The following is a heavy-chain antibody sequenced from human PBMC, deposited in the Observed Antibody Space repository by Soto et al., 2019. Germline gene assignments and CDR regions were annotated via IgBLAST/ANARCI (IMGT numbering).Heavy chain of an antibody. Sequence: EVQLLESGGGLVQPGGSLRLSCAASGFTFSSYAMSWVRQAPGKGLEWVSGISGSGGRTYYADSVKGRFTISRDNSKNTLYLQMNSLRAEDTAIYYCAKDITFGGVIAEYGMDVWGQGTTVTASS. V-gene: IGHV3-23*01. CDR3: AKDITFGGVIAEYGMDV. CDR2: ISGSGGRT. CDR1: GFTFSSYA. D-gene: IGHD3-16*02. J-gene: IGHJ6*02.